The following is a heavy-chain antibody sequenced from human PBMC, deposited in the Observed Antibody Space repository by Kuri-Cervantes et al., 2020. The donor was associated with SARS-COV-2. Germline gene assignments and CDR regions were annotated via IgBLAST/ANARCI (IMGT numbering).Heavy chain of an antibody. CDR3: ARAGVLHITTVTY. CDR2: MNPNSGNT. V-gene: IGHV1-8*01. Sequence: GGSLRLSCKASGYTFTSYDINWVRQATGQGLEWMGWMNPNSGNTGYAQKFQGRVTMTTDTSTSTAYMELRSLRPDDTAVYYCARAGVLHITTVTYWGQGTLVTVSS. J-gene: IGHJ4*02. D-gene: IGHD4-17*01. CDR1: GYTFTSYD.